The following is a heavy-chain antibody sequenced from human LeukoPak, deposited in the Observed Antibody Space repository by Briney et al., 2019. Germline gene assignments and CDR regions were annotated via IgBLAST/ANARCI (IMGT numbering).Heavy chain of an antibody. CDR3: ARVSVSGYSYALDF. V-gene: IGHV4-59*01. CDR1: GGSISSYY. D-gene: IGHD5-18*01. Sequence: PSETLSLTCTVSGGSISSYYWSWIRQPPGKGLEWIGYMYYSGSTNYNPSLKSRDTMSVDTSKNQFSLKLSSVTAADTAVYYCARVSVSGYSYALDFWGQGTLVTVSS. CDR2: MYYSGST. J-gene: IGHJ4*02.